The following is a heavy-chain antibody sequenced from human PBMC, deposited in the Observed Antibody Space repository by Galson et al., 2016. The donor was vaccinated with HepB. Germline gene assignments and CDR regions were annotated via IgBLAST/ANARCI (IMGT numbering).Heavy chain of an antibody. V-gene: IGHV1-2*02. CDR2: INPNSGGT. Sequence: SVKVSCKASEYTFANYYIHWVRRAPGQGLEWMGWINPNSGGTNYAQKFQGRVTMTRDTSISTAYMELSRLRSDDAAVYYCAKDYYGSGSWNDYWGQGTLVTVSS. J-gene: IGHJ4*02. CDR3: AKDYYGSGSWNDY. D-gene: IGHD3-10*01. CDR1: EYTFANYY.